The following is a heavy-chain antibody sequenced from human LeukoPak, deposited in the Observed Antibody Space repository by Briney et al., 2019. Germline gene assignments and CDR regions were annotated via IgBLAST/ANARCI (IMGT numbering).Heavy chain of an antibody. CDR2: ISGSGGRT. V-gene: IGHV3-23*01. CDR3: ARRAGRYCSSTSCFDLDH. CDR1: GFTFSSYA. D-gene: IGHD2-2*01. J-gene: IGHJ4*02. Sequence: GSLRLSCEVSGFTFSSYAMTWVRQAPGKGLEWVSVISGSGGRTFYADSVKGRFTISRDNSKNTVYLQMNSLRAEDTAVYYCARRAGRYCSSTSCFDLDHWGQGTLVTVSS.